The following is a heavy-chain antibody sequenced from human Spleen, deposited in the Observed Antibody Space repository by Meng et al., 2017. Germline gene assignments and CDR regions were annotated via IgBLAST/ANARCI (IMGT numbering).Heavy chain of an antibody. Sequence: QVAPQESGPGLVKPSQTLSLTCTVSGGSINSGDYYWSWIRQHPGKGLEWIGYIYYSGSTYYNPSLKSLVTISVDPSKNQFSLMVSSVTAADTAVYYCASSGWYRGPNYFDYWGQGTLVTVSS. V-gene: IGHV4-31*01. D-gene: IGHD6-19*01. CDR1: GGSINSGDYY. CDR2: IYYSGST. CDR3: ASSGWYRGPNYFDY. J-gene: IGHJ4*01.